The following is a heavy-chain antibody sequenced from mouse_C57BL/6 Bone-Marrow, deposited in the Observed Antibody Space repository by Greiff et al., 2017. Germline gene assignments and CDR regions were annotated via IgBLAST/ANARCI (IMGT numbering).Heavy chain of an antibody. CDR3: ARERGWLLHFDY. Sequence: QVQLQQPGAELVKPGASVKMSCKASGYTFTSYWITWVKQRPGQGLEWIGDIYPGSGSTNYNEKFKSKATLTVYTSSSTAYMQRSSLTSEDSAVYYSARERGWLLHFDYWGQGTTLTVSS. J-gene: IGHJ2*01. CDR2: IYPGSGST. V-gene: IGHV1-55*01. CDR1: GYTFTSYW. D-gene: IGHD2-3*01.